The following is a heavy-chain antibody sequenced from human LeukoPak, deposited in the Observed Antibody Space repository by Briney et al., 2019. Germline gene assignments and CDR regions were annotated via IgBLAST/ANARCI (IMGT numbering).Heavy chain of an antibody. CDR1: GFTFSDYY. Sequence: PGGSLRLSCAASGFTFSDYYMSWIRQAPGKGLEWVSYISSSSSYTNYADSVKGRFTISRDNAKNSLYLQMNSLRAEDTAVYYCAREGGYRKSKKFDYWGQGTLVTVSS. D-gene: IGHD5-18*01. J-gene: IGHJ4*02. CDR3: AREGGYRKSKKFDY. V-gene: IGHV3-11*06. CDR2: ISSSSSYT.